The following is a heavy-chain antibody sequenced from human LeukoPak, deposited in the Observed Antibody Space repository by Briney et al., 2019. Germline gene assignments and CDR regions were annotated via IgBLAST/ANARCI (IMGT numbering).Heavy chain of an antibody. Sequence: GGSLRLSCAASGFTPSGFSFINYGMYWVRQAPGKGLEWVSAISGSGGSTYYADSVKGRFTISRDNSKNTLHLQMNSLRAEDTAVYYCAKDPYGDSSGYFDYWGQGTLVTVSS. D-gene: IGHD4-17*01. CDR1: GFTPSGFSFINYG. V-gene: IGHV3-23*01. J-gene: IGHJ4*02. CDR2: ISGSGGST. CDR3: AKDPYGDSSGYFDY.